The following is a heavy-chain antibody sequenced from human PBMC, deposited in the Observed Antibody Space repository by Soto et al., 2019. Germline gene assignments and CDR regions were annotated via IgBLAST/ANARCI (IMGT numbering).Heavy chain of an antibody. V-gene: IGHV3-33*01. CDR2: IWYDGSNK. J-gene: IGHJ6*02. CDR1: GFTFSSYG. D-gene: IGHD2-2*02. Sequence: SLRLSCAASGFTFSSYGMHWVRQAPGKGLEWVAVIWYDGSNKYYADSVKGRFTISRDNSKNTLYLQMNSLRAEDTAVYYCARDVIVVVPAAILDYYYGMDVWGQGTTVTVSS. CDR3: ARDVIVVVPAAILDYYYGMDV.